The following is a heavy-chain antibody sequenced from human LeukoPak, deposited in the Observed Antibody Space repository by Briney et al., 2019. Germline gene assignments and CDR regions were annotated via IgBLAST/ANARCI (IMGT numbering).Heavy chain of an antibody. J-gene: IGHJ4*02. V-gene: IGHV3-15*01. CDR3: TTEGAIVVVPAAIETTFDY. D-gene: IGHD2-2*02. CDR2: IKSKTDGGTT. CDR1: GFTFSNAW. Sequence: PGGSLRLSCAASGFTFSNAWMSWVRQAPGKGLEWVGRIKSKTDGGTTDYAAPVKGRFTTSRDDSKNTLYLQMNSLKTEDTAVYYCTTEGAIVVVPAAIETTFDYWGQGTLVTVSS.